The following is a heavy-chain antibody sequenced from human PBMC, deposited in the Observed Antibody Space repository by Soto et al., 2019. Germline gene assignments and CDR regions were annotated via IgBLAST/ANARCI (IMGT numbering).Heavy chain of an antibody. CDR1: GFTFSSYA. D-gene: IGHD6-19*01. V-gene: IGHV3-23*01. J-gene: IGHJ4*02. CDR2: ISGSGGST. Sequence: GGSLRLSCAASGFTFSSYAMSWVRQAPGKGLEWVSAISGSGGSTYYADSVKGRFTISRDNSKNTLYLQMNSLRAEDTAVYYCARGTFIAVAGVLGYWGQGTLVTVSS. CDR3: ARGTFIAVAGVLGY.